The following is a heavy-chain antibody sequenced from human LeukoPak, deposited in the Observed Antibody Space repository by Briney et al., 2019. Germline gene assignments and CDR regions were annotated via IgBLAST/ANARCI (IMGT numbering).Heavy chain of an antibody. V-gene: IGHV4-39*07. CDR3: ARDPFGGYGDYDY. D-gene: IGHD4-17*01. Sequence: SETLSLTCTVSGGSIGRSSYYWGWIRQPPGKGLEWIGSIYYSGSTYYNPSLKSRVTISVDTSKNQFSLKLSSVTAADTAVYYCARDPFGGYGDYDYWGQGTLVTVSS. CDR1: GGSIGRSSYY. CDR2: IYYSGST. J-gene: IGHJ4*02.